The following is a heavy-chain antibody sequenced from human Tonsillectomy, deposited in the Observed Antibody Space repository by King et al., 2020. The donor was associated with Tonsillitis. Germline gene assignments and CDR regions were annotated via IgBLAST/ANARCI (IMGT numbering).Heavy chain of an antibody. Sequence: QLVQSGAEVKRPGASVKVSCKTSGYTFTGYYMHWVRQAPGQGLEWMGWINPNSGGTNYAQRFQGRVTMTRDTSISTAYMDMSRLRSDDTAVYYCARERRGRMLTHYYGMDVWGQGTTVTVSS. CDR3: ARERRGRMLTHYYGMDV. J-gene: IGHJ6*02. CDR2: INPNSGGT. CDR1: GYTFTGYY. D-gene: IGHD3-16*01. V-gene: IGHV1-2*02.